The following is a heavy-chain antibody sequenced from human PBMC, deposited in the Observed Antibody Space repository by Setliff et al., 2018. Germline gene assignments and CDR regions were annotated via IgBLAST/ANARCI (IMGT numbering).Heavy chain of an antibody. V-gene: IGHV3-73*01. CDR1: GFSFSGSA. J-gene: IGHJ4*02. D-gene: IGHD1-1*01. CDR2: IRGRTDNYAT. Sequence: GGSLRLSCAASGFSFSGSAVYWVRQASVKGLEWIGRIRGRTDNYATAYAASVRGRFTISRDDSKNTAYLQMNSLKTEDTAVYYCARGPGFNDLYNWGQGTLVTVSS. CDR3: ARGPGFNDLYN.